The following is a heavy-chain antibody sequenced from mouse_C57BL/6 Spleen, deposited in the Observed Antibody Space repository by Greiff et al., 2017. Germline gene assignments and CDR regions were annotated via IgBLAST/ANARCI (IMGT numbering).Heavy chain of an antibody. CDR1: GFTFTDYG. CDR2: ISRGSSAI. V-gene: IGHV5-17*01. D-gene: IGHD2-4*01. CDR3: AMKSYDYDDEFAY. J-gene: IGHJ3*01. Sequence: EVKLVESGGGLVKPGASLKLSCAASGFTFTDYGMHWVRQAPDQGLEWVSYISRGSSAIYYAHNVKGRFTISRDNAYNTPVLQMSSLRSEDTAVYYCAMKSYDYDDEFAYWGQGTLVTVSA.